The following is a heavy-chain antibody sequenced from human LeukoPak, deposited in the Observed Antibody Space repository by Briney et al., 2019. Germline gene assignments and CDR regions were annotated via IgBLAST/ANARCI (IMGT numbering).Heavy chain of an antibody. J-gene: IGHJ4*02. V-gene: IGHV4-34*01. CDR2: ISHGGST. CDR3: ARAAGNWFDY. CDR1: GGSFSGYY. D-gene: IGHD1-1*01. Sequence: SETLSLTCAVYGGSFSGYYLTWIRQPPGKGLEWIGEISHGGSTTYNPSLKSRVTISVDTSKNQFSLKLSSVTAADTAVYYCARAAGNWFDYWGQGTLVTVSS.